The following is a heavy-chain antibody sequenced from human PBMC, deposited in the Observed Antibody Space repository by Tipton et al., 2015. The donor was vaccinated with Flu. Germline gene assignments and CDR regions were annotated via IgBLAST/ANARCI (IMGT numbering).Heavy chain of an antibody. J-gene: IGHJ6*02. V-gene: IGHV3-53*01. CDR3: ARPTLSPNHNTVDV. CDR2: IGCDFNT. D-gene: IGHD2/OR15-2a*01. Sequence: GSLRLSCAASGYTVTSSYISWVRQGPGKGLEWVSAIGCDFNTHYADSVKGRFSISRGNSHSIFLQMNGLRVEDTGLYYCARPTLSPNHNTVDVWGQGTTVTVSS. CDR1: GYTVTSSY.